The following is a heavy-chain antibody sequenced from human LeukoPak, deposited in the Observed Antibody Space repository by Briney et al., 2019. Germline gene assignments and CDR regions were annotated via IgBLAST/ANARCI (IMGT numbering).Heavy chain of an antibody. CDR1: GGSISSSSYY. D-gene: IGHD3-10*01. V-gene: IGHV4-39*07. CDR3: ARLHYGSGSYYWGYYFDY. J-gene: IGHJ4*02. CDR2: INHSGST. Sequence: SETLSLTCTVSGGSISSSSYYWSWIRQPPGKGLEWIGEINHSGSTNYNPSLKSRVTISVDTSKNQFSLKLSSVTAADTAVYYCARLHYGSGSYYWGYYFDYWGQGTLVTVSS.